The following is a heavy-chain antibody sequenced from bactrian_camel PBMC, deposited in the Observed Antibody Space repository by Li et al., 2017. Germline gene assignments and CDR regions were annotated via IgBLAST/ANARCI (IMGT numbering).Heavy chain of an antibody. J-gene: IGHJ4*01. Sequence: QLVESGGGLVQPGGSLRLSCAASGFTFYAYDMNWVRQAPGKGLEWVSRISGGGSTTYYADSVKGRFTISRDNAKNALYMQLNSLKPEDTGMYYCASGAGVEVFRALVLSPSEYAYWGRGTQVTVS. CDR2: ISGGGSTT. CDR1: GFTFYAYD. D-gene: IGHD3*01. CDR3: ASGAGVEVFRALVLSPSEYAY. V-gene: IGHV3S40*01.